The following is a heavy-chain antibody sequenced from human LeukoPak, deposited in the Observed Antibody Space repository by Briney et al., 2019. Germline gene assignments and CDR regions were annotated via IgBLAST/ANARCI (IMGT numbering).Heavy chain of an antibody. D-gene: IGHD3-22*01. CDR2: IDWDDDK. Sequence: SGPTLVNPTQTLTLTCTFSGFSLSTSGMCVSWIRQPPGKALERLARIDWDDDKYYSTSLKTRLTISKDTSKNQVVLTMTNMDPVDTATYYCARSATYYYDSSGQLNFDYWGQGTLVTVSS. CDR3: ARSATYYYDSSGQLNFDY. J-gene: IGHJ4*02. V-gene: IGHV2-70*11. CDR1: GFSLSTSGMC.